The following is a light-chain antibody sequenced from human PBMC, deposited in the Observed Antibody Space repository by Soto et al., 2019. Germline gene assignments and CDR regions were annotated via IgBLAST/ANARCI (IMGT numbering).Light chain of an antibody. V-gene: IGKV1D-16*01. CDR2: ATS. CDR3: QQANSYPWT. J-gene: IGKJ1*01. CDR1: QDIRSW. Sequence: DVQLTQSPSSVSASVGDRVTITCRASQDIRSWLAWYQQKPEKAPKSLIYATSNLQSGVPSRFSGSGSGTDFTLTISSLQPEDFATYYCQQANSYPWTFGQGTKVDI.